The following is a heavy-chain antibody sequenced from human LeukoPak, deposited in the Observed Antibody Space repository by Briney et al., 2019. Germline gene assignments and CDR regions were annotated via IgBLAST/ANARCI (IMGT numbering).Heavy chain of an antibody. J-gene: IGHJ4*02. CDR2: IIPIFGTA. CDR1: GGTFSSYA. V-gene: IGHV1-69*13. Sequence: SVKVSCKASGGTFSSYAISWVRQAPGQGLEWMGGIIPIFGTANYAQKFQGRVTITADESTSTAYMELSSLRSEDTAVYYCARARLAFGYFDYWGQGTLVTVSS. CDR3: ARARLAFGYFDY. D-gene: IGHD3-10*01.